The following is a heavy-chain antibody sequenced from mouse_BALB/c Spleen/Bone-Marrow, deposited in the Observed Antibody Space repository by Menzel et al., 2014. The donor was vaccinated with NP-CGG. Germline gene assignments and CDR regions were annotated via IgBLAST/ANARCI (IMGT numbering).Heavy chain of an antibody. CDR1: GDSITSGY. Sequence: DVHLVESGPSLVKPSQTLSLTCSVTGDSITSGYWNWIRKFPGNKLEYMGYISYGGSTYYNPSLKSRISITRDTSKNQYYLQLNSVTTEDTATYYCARGRAMGFAYWGQGTLVTVSA. J-gene: IGHJ3*01. CDR2: ISYGGST. CDR3: ARGRAMGFAY. V-gene: IGHV3-8*02. D-gene: IGHD1-1*02.